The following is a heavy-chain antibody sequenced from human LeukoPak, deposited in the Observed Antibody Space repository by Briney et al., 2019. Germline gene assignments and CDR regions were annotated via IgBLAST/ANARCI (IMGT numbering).Heavy chain of an antibody. D-gene: IGHD2-2*01. J-gene: IGHJ4*02. CDR1: GFTFSSYW. CDR2: IKQDGSEK. V-gene: IGHV3-7*01. CDR3: ARTQGYCSSTSCYEDY. Sequence: GGSLRLSCAASGFTFSSYWMSWVRQAPGKGREWVANIKQDGSEKYYVDSVKGRFTISRDNAKNSLYLQMNSLRAEDTAVYYCARTQGYCSSTSCYEDYWGQGTLVTVSS.